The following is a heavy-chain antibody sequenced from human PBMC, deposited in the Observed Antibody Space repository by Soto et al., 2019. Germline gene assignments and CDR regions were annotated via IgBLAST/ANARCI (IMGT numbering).Heavy chain of an antibody. D-gene: IGHD3-3*01. CDR3: ARWSYLDY. CDR2: ISGSDGKT. Sequence: LRLSCAASGFSFGSYALSWVRQAPGKGLEWVSTISGSDGKTFYADSVKGRFSISRDTSQSTLYLQMNSLRADDTAMYYCARWSYLDYWGQGIRVTVS. J-gene: IGHJ4*02. V-gene: IGHV3-23*01. CDR1: GFSFGSYA.